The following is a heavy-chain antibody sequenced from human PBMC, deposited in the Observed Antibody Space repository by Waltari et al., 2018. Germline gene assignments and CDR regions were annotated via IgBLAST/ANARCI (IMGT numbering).Heavy chain of an antibody. CDR1: GYSISSGYY. V-gene: IGHV4-38-2*02. D-gene: IGHD2-15*01. Sequence: QVQLQESGPGLVKPSETLSLTCTVSGYSISSGYYWGWIRQPPGKGLEWIGSIYHSGSTYYNPSLKSRVTISVDTSKNQFSLKLSSVTAADTAVYYCARERGGFDYWGQGTLVTVSS. J-gene: IGHJ4*02. CDR3: ARERGGFDY. CDR2: IYHSGST.